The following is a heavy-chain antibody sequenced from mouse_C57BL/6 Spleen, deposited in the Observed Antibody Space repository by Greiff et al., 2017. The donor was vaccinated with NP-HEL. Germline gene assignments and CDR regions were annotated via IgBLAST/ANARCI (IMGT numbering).Heavy chain of an antibody. V-gene: IGHV10-3*01. Sequence: EVQRVESGGGLVQPKGSLKLSCAASGFTFNTYAMHWVRQAPGKGLEWVARIRSKSSNYATYYADSVKDRFTISRDDSQSMLYRQMNNLKTEDTAMYYCVREGDYYGSSPAWFAYWGQGTLVTVSA. J-gene: IGHJ3*01. D-gene: IGHD1-1*01. CDR3: VREGDYYGSSPAWFAY. CDR2: IRSKSSNYAT. CDR1: GFTFNTYA.